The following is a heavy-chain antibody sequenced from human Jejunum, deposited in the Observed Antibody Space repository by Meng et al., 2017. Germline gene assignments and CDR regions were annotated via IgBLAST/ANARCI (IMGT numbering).Heavy chain of an antibody. CDR1: GGSISSYY. CDR2: IYYTGST. V-gene: IGHV4-59*01. J-gene: IGHJ4*02. CDR3: ARLSPRGSGTYYPDY. Sequence: GSLRLSCSVSGGSISSYYWSWIRQPPGKGLEWIGYIYYTGSTNYNPSLKSRVTISVDTSKNQFSLKLSSVTAADTAVYYCARLSPRGSGTYYPDYWGQGTLVTVSS. D-gene: IGHD2-15*01.